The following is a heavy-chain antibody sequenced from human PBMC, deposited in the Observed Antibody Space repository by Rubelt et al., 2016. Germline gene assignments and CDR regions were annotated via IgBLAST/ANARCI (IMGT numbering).Heavy chain of an antibody. Sequence: EVKKPGSSVKVSCKASGGTFSSYAISWVRQAPGQGLEWMGGIIPIFGTANYAQKFQGRVTITADESTSTAYMELSSLRSEDTAVYYCASLAVAGTNNYVDYWGQGTLVTVSS. V-gene: IGHV1-69*01. CDR2: IIPIFGTA. J-gene: IGHJ4*02. D-gene: IGHD6-19*01. CDR1: GGTFSSYA. CDR3: ASLAVAGTNNYVDY.